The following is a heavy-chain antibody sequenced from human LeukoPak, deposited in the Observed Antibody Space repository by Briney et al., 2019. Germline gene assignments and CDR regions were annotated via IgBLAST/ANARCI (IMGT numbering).Heavy chain of an antibody. D-gene: IGHD6-19*01. J-gene: IGHJ4*02. V-gene: IGHV3-43*02. Sequence: GGSLGLSCAAPGFMFHDYAIHWVRQAPGKGLEWVFLISGDGGSTFYADSVKGRFTISRDNSKNSLYLQMNSLRRDDTALYYCARESESSGWYDYWGQGTLVTVSS. CDR2: ISGDGGST. CDR3: ARESESSGWYDY. CDR1: GFMFHDYA.